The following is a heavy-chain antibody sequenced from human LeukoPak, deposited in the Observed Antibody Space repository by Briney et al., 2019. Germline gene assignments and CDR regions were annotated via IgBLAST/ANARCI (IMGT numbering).Heavy chain of an antibody. CDR1: GINFSNYA. CDR3: AKDLPYAYYMDV. D-gene: IGHD4-17*01. Sequence: GSLKPPCSASGINFSNYAMRWVRQAPGKGLEWVSAISGSGDSTYNADSVKGRLTISRDNSKNTLYLQMNSLRAEDTAVYYCAKDLPYAYYMDVWGKGTTVTVSS. V-gene: IGHV3-23*01. J-gene: IGHJ6*03. CDR2: ISGSGDST.